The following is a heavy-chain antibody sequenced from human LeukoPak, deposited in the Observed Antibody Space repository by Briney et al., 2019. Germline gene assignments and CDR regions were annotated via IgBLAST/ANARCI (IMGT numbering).Heavy chain of an antibody. CDR3: TRDQTPYY. V-gene: IGHV3-49*04. J-gene: IGHJ4*02. Sequence: GGSLRLSCAASGFTFSTYSMNWVRQAPGKGLEWVGFIRSKIYGGTPEYAASVKGRFTISRDDSKGIAYLQMNSLKTEDTAVYYCTRDQTPYYWGQGTLVTVSS. CDR2: IRSKIYGGTP. CDR1: GFTFSTYS.